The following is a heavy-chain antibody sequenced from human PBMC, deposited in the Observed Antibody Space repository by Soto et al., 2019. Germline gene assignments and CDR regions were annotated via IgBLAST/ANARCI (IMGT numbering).Heavy chain of an antibody. D-gene: IGHD2-8*02. V-gene: IGHV4-59*08. CDR2: VYYDGSN. CDR1: GGSISNYY. J-gene: IGHJ4*02. Sequence: LSLTCTVSGGSISNYYWSWIRQPPGKSLEWIGYVYYDGSNNYNPSLKSRVTMSVDTSKNQFSLKLSSVTAADTAVYYCARRGPGGYCTGGQCPPFDLWRQGILVTVSS. CDR3: ARRGPGGYCTGGQCPPFDL.